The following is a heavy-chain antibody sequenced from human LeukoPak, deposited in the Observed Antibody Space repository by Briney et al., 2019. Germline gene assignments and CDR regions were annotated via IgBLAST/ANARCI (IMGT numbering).Heavy chain of an antibody. J-gene: IGHJ4*02. CDR3: ARVIPEYYYDSSGFDY. CDR1: GGSISSYY. CDR2: IYYSGST. D-gene: IGHD3-22*01. Sequence: SETLSLTCTVSGGSISSYYWSWIRQPPGKGLEWIGYIYYSGSTNYNPSLKSQVTISVDTSKNQFSLKLSSVTAADTAVYYCARVIPEYYYDSSGFDYWGQGTLVTVSS. V-gene: IGHV4-59*12.